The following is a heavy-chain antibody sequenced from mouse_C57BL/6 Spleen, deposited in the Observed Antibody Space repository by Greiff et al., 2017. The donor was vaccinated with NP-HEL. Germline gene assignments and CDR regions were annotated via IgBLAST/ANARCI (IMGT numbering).Heavy chain of an antibody. Sequence: EVQLVESGGGLVKPGGSLKLSCAASGFTFSSYTMSWVRQTPEKRLEWVATISGGGGNTYYPDSVKGRFTFSRDNAMNTLYLPMSSLRSEDTAFYYCARWGFQYYFGYWGQGTTLTVSS. CDR2: ISGGGGNT. V-gene: IGHV5-9*01. J-gene: IGHJ2*01. CDR1: GFTFSSYT. CDR3: ARWGFQYYFGY.